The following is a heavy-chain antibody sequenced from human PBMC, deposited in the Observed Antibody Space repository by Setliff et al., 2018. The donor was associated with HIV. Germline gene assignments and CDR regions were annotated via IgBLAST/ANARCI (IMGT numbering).Heavy chain of an antibody. V-gene: IGHV4-31*03. CDR1: GGSISSDGYY. CDR2: IYYSGNT. J-gene: IGHJ6*03. CDR3: ARTSSYWGYFDNSVNPGRYYYYYMDV. Sequence: SETLSLTCTVSGGSISSDGYYWSWIRQHPGKGLEWIGYIYYSGNTYYNPSLKSRVTITVDTSKNQLSLKLTSVTAADTAVYYCARTSSYWGYFDNSVNPGRYYYYYMDVWGKGTTVTVSS. D-gene: IGHD3-22*01.